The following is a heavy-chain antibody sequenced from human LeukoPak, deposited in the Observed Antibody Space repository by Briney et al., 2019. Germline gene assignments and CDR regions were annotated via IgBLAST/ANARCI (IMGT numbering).Heavy chain of an antibody. J-gene: IGHJ4*02. D-gene: IGHD3-10*01. CDR3: ARDALYSYYGSGSYDV. Sequence: GGSLRLSCAASGFTFSSYWMSWVRQAPGKGLEWVANIKQDGSEKYYVDSVKGRFTISRDNAKNSLYLQMNSLRAEDTAVYYCARDALYSYYGSGSYDVWGQGTLATVSS. CDR2: IKQDGSEK. V-gene: IGHV3-7*01. CDR1: GFTFSSYW.